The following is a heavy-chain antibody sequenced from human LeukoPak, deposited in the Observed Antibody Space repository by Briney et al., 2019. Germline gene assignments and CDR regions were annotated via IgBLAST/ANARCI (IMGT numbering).Heavy chain of an antibody. CDR1: GGSISNYY. CDR2: IYYSGST. J-gene: IGHJ4*02. Sequence: PSETLSLTCSFSGGSISNYYWSWVRQPPGKGLEWIGYIYYSGSTDYNPSLKSRVTISIDTSENHFSLRLSSVTAADTASYYCARGYAYGPNYHFDYWGQGTLVTVSS. D-gene: IGHD4/OR15-4a*01. V-gene: IGHV4-59*01. CDR3: ARGYAYGPNYHFDY.